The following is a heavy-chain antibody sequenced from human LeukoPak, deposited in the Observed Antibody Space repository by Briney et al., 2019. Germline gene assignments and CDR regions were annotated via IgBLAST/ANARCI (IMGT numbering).Heavy chain of an antibody. Sequence: ASVKVSCKASGYTFTSYGISWVRQAPGQGLEWLGWISVSNGKPTYAQNVQDRVTMTTDTSTATAYMELRSLRADDTAVYYCARNRVTGYGVFIVPDTVDIWGQGTLVTVSS. J-gene: IGHJ3*02. CDR2: ISVSNGKP. CDR3: ARNRVTGYGVFIVPDTVDI. CDR1: GYTFTSYG. V-gene: IGHV1-18*01. D-gene: IGHD3-3*01.